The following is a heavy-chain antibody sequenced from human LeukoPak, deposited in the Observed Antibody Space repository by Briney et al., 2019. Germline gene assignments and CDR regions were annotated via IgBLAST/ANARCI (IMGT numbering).Heavy chain of an antibody. D-gene: IGHD4-17*01. J-gene: IGHJ5*02. CDR2: ISSSSSYI. CDR1: GFTFSSYA. V-gene: IGHV3-21*01. CDR3: ARNYYGHYVWWFDP. Sequence: GGSLRLSCAASGFTFSSYAMSWVRQAPGKGLEWVSSISSSSSYIYYADSVKGRFTISRDNAKDSLYLQMNSLRAEDTAVYYCARNYYGHYVWWFDPWGQGTPVTVSS.